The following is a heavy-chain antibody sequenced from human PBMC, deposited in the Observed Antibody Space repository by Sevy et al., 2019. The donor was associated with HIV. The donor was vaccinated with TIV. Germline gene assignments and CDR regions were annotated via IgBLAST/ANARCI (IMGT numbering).Heavy chain of an antibody. Sequence: GGSLRLSCAASGFTFSSYAMTWVRQAPGKGLEWVSGISASGASTYYADSVKGRFTISRDNSKNTLYLQMNSLRPEDTAMYYCARDFYEFGDPRGLDYWGQGVLVTVSS. CDR1: GFTFSSYA. CDR3: ARDFYEFGDPRGLDY. CDR2: ISASGAST. V-gene: IGHV3-23*01. D-gene: IGHD4-17*01. J-gene: IGHJ4*02.